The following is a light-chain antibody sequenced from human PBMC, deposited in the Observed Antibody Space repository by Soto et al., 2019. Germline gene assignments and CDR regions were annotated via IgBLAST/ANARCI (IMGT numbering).Light chain of an antibody. CDR2: WAS. Sequence: DIVMTQSPDSLAVSLGERATINCKSSQSILHSPNNKDALTWYQQKPGQPPKLLINWASTRDSGVPNRFSGAGSGTDFTLTTSSLQAEDVAVYYCQQFYTTPTFGQGTRVEIK. CDR1: QSILHSPNNKDA. V-gene: IGKV4-1*01. J-gene: IGKJ1*01. CDR3: QQFYTTPT.